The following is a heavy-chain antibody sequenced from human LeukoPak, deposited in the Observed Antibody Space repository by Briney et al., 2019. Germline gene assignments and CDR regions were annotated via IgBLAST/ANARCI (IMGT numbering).Heavy chain of an antibody. CDR1: GYTFTSYG. V-gene: IGHV1-18*01. D-gene: IGHD6-6*01. J-gene: IGHJ6*03. CDR2: ISAYNGNT. CDR3: ARVWQLVPYYYYYMDV. Sequence: ASVKVSCKASGYTFTSYGISWVRQAPGQGLEWMGWISAYNGNTNYAQKLQGRVTMTTDTSTSTAYMELRSQRSDDTAVYYCARVWQLVPYYYYYMDVWGKGTTVTVSS.